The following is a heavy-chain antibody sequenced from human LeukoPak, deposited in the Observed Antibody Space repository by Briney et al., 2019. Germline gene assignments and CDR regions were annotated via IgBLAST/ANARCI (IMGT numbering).Heavy chain of an antibody. CDR2: IYYSGST. V-gene: IGHV4-31*03. CDR1: GGSISSGGSR. D-gene: IGHD7-27*01. CDR3: ARDWGTYFDY. J-gene: IGHJ4*02. Sequence: PSETLSLTCNVSGGSISSGGSRWSWIRQHPGKGLEWIGYIYYSGSTYYNPSLEGRLTMSVDTSKNQFSLHLTSVTAADTAVYYCARDWGTYFDYWGQGTLVTVSS.